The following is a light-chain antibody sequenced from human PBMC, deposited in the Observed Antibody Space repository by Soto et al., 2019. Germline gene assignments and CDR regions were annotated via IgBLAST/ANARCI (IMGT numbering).Light chain of an antibody. CDR1: QSVTSSH. J-gene: IGKJ2*01. Sequence: EIVLTQTPGTLSLSPGERATLSCSASQSVTSSHLAWYQQKPSQTPRLLIYGASTRATDIPDRFSGSGSDTHFYPTIRRLDPEDFAMYYCLLKFSPVRYTFVPGN. V-gene: IGKV3-20*01. CDR2: GAS. CDR3: LLKFSPVRYT.